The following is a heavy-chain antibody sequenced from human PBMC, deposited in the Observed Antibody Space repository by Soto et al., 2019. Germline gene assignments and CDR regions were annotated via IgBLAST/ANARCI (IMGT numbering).Heavy chain of an antibody. CDR2: ISYDGINK. V-gene: IGHV3-30*03. CDR3: ARSPQPTRGIHWYFDL. Sequence: QVQLVESGGGVVQPGRSLGLSCAASGFTFNTSGMHWVRQAPGKGLEWVAAISYDGINKYYVDSVKGRFTISRDNSKNTLYVQMNSLRAEDTALYYCARSPQPTRGIHWYFDLWGRGILVTVSS. CDR1: GFTFNTSG. D-gene: IGHD1-26*01. J-gene: IGHJ2*01.